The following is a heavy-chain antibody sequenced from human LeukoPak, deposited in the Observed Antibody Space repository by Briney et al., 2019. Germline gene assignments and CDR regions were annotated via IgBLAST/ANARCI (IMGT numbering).Heavy chain of an antibody. J-gene: IGHJ4*02. CDR2: IYYSGST. CDR1: GGSISSYY. Sequence: KPSETLSLTCTVSGGSISSYYWSWIRQPPGKGLEWIGYIYYSGSTNYNPSLKSRVTISVDTSKNQFSLKLSSVTAADTAVYYCARDVGIVGVPDYWGQGTLVTVSS. CDR3: ARDVGIVGVPDY. V-gene: IGHV4-59*01. D-gene: IGHD1-26*01.